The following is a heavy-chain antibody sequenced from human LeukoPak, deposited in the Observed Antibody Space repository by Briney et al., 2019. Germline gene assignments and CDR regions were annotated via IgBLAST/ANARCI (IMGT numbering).Heavy chain of an antibody. Sequence: GGSLRLSCAASGFSFSDYWMTWVRQAPGKALEWVANINRDGSEKYYGDSVKGRFTISRDSPKNSLYLQMNNLRAEDTATYYCARGGYISSWYWVYWGQGTLVTVSS. D-gene: IGHD6-13*01. CDR2: INRDGSEK. J-gene: IGHJ4*02. CDR3: ARGGYISSWYWVY. CDR1: GFSFSDYW. V-gene: IGHV3-7*03.